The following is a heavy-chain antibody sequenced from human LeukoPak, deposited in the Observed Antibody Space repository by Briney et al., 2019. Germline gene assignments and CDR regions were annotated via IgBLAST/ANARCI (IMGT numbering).Heavy chain of an antibody. J-gene: IGHJ2*01. CDR2: IYYSGST. CDR1: GGSISGYY. Sequence: SETLSLTCTVSGGSISGYYWSWIRQPPGKGLEWIGYIYYSGSTNYNPSLKSRVTISVDTSKNQFSLKLSSVTAADTAVYYCARLRAVGIADWYFDLWGRGTLVTVSS. CDR3: ARLRAVGIADWYFDL. V-gene: IGHV4-59*08. D-gene: IGHD7-27*01.